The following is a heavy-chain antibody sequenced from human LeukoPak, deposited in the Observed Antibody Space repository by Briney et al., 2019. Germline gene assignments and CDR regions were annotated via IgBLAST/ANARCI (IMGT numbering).Heavy chain of an antibody. J-gene: IGHJ4*02. V-gene: IGHV3-23*01. CDR3: AKGMEQWLVTELDY. Sequence: GGSLRLSCAASGSTFSSYAMSWVRQAPGKGLEWVSAISGSGGSTYYADSVKGRFTISRDNSKNTLYLQMNSLRAEDTAVYYCAKGMEQWLVTELDYWGQGTLVTVPS. CDR2: ISGSGGST. CDR1: GSTFSSYA. D-gene: IGHD6-19*01.